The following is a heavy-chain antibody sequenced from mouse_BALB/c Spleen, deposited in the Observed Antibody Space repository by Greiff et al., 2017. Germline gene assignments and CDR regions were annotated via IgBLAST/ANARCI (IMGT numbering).Heavy chain of an antibody. CDR3: ARWGLRRRGFAY. V-gene: IGHV3-8*02. CDR2: ISYSGST. J-gene: IGHJ3*01. CDR1: GDSITSGY. D-gene: IGHD2-4*01. Sequence: EVQLQESGPSLVKPSQTLSLTCSVTGDSITSGYWNWVRKFPGKKLEYIGYISYSGSTYYNPSLKSRISITRDTSKNQYYLQLNSVTTEDTATYYCARWGLRRRGFAYWGQGTLVTVSA.